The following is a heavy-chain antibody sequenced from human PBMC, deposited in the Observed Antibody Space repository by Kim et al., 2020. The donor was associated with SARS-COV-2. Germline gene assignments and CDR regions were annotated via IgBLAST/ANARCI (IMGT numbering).Heavy chain of an antibody. D-gene: IGHD3-10*01. Sequence: SETLSLTCAVYGGSFSGYYWSWIRQPPGKGLEWIGEINHSGSTNYNPSLKSRVTISVDTSKNQFSLKLSSVTAADTAVYYCARGGQHMRSGSYYSPYFFDYWGQGTLVTVSS. CDR3: ARGGQHMRSGSYYSPYFFDY. CDR1: GGSFSGYY. J-gene: IGHJ4*02. V-gene: IGHV4-34*01. CDR2: INHSGST.